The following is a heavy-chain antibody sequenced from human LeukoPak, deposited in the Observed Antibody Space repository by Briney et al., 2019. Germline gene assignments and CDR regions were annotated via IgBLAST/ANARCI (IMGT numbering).Heavy chain of an antibody. V-gene: IGHV1-69-2*01. CDR2: VDPEDGET. J-gene: IGHJ5*02. D-gene: IGHD3-22*01. CDR3: ATSPSDYYDSSGYST. CDR1: GYTFTDYY. Sequence: ASVKISCKVSGYTFTDYYMHWVQQAPGKGLEWTGLVDPEDGETIYAEKFQGRVTITADTSTDTAYMELSSLRSEDTAVYYCATSPSDYYDSSGYSTWGQGTLVTVSS.